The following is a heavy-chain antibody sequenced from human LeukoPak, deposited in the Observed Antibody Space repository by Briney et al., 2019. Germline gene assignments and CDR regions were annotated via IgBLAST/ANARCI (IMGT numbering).Heavy chain of an antibody. J-gene: IGHJ4*02. V-gene: IGHV4-4*07. CDR1: GGSISSYY. D-gene: IGHD3-16*01. Sequence: SETLSLTCTVSGGSISSYYWSWIRQPAGKGLEWIGRVYKSDITNYNPSLKSRLTMSVDTSKNQFSLKLSSVTAADTAVYYCARAHPVMFYFDYWAREPLVTVSS. CDR3: ARAHPVMFYFDY. CDR2: VYKSDIT.